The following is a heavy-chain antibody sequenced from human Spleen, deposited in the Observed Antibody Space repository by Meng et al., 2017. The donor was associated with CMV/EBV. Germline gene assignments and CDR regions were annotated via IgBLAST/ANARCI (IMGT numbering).Heavy chain of an antibody. J-gene: IGHJ1*01. CDR2: INQDEDEE. V-gene: IGHV3-7*01. D-gene: IGHD3-10*01. CDR3: ARGRGLEH. CDR1: GITFSNYW. Sequence: GESLKISCAASGITFSNYWMTWVRQAPGEGLEWVANINQDEDEEYYVDSVKGRFTISRDDAKNSLYLQMNSLRAEDTAVYYCARGRGLEHWGQGTLVTVSS.